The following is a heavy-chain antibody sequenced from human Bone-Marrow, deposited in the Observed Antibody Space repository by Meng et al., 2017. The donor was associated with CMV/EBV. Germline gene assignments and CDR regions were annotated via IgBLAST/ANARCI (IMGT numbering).Heavy chain of an antibody. CDR3: ARSVVPAAVYDY. J-gene: IGHJ4*02. Sequence: SQTLSLTCAVYGGSFSGYYWSWLRQPPGKGLEWIGEINDSGSTNYNPSLRSRVTISVDTSKNQFSLKLSSVTAADTAVYYCARSVVPAAVYDYWVQGTLVTVSS. CDR2: INDSGST. V-gene: IGHV4-34*01. D-gene: IGHD2-2*01. CDR1: GGSFSGYY.